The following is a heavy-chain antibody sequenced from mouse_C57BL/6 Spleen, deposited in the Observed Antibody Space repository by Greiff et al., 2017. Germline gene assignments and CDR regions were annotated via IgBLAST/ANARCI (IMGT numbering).Heavy chain of an antibody. Sequence: QVQLQQPGAELVRPGSSVKLSCKASGYTFTSYWMHWVKQRPIQGLEWIGNIYPSDSETHFNQKFKDKATLTVDKSSSTAYMQLSSLTSEDSAVYYCATGYYGNGGFAYWGQGTLVTVSA. CDR1: GYTFTSYW. CDR3: ATGYYGNGGFAY. CDR2: IYPSDSET. D-gene: IGHD2-1*01. V-gene: IGHV1-52*01. J-gene: IGHJ3*01.